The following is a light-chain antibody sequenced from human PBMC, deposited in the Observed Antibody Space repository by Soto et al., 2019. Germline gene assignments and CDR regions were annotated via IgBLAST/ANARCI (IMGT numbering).Light chain of an antibody. V-gene: IGKV3-11*01. CDR3: QQRSSWPLT. Sequence: EIVLTQSPATLSLSPGERATLSCRASQSVSTFLAWYQQKPGQAPRLLIYDASKRVTGIPARFSGSGSGTDLTLTSSSLAPEDFPVYYCQQRSSWPLTCGGGTKVDIK. CDR1: QSVSTF. CDR2: DAS. J-gene: IGKJ4*01.